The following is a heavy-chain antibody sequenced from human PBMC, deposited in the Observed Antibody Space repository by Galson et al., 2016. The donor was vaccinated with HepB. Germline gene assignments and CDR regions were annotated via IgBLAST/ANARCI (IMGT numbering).Heavy chain of an antibody. CDR1: GGTFSNFA. D-gene: IGHD3-10*01. Sequence: SVKVSCKASGGTFSNFAISWLRQAPGQGLEWMGGIIPLFGATNYAQKFQGRVTITADKSTTTVYMDLSSPGSEDTAVYYCARGGGMTMVRGFMPGWFDPWGQGTLVTVSS. J-gene: IGHJ5*02. CDR2: IIPLFGAT. CDR3: ARGGGMTMVRGFMPGWFDP. V-gene: IGHV1-69*06.